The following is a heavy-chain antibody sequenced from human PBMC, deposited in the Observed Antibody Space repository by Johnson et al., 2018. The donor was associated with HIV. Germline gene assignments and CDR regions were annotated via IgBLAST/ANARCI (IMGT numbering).Heavy chain of an antibody. Sequence: VQLMESGGGLIQPGGSLRLSCAASGFTVSSNYMSWVRQAPGKGLEWVSVIYSGGSTYYADSVKGRFTISRDNSKNTLYLQMNSLRAEDTAVYYCAREMATICPQNFCDAFDIWGQGTMVTVSS. J-gene: IGHJ3*02. CDR1: GFTVSSNY. D-gene: IGHD5-24*01. CDR3: AREMATICPQNFCDAFDI. CDR2: IYSGGST. V-gene: IGHV3-66*03.